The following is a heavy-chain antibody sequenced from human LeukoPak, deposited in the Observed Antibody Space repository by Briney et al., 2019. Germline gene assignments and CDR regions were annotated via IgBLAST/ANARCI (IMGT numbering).Heavy chain of an antibody. CDR2: ISGSGGST. D-gene: IGHD3-3*01. V-gene: IGHV3-23*01. CDR1: GFTFSSYA. CDR3: AKDGSGDFWSGWLTYYFDY. Sequence: GGSLRLSCAASGFTFSSYAMSWVRQAPGKGLEWVSAISGSGGSTYYADSVKGRFTISRDNSKNTLYLQMNGLRAEDTAVYYCAKDGSGDFWSGWLTYYFDYWGQGTLVTVSS. J-gene: IGHJ4*02.